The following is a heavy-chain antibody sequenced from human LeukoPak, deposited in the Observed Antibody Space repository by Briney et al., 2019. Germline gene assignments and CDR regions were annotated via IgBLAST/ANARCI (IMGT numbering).Heavy chain of an antibody. CDR1: GFTFRTYE. CDR3: AELGITMIGGV. Sequence: PGGSLRLSCAASGFTFRTYEMIWVRQAPGKGLEWVSYISSSGSTIYYADSVKGRFTISRDNAKNSLYLQMNSLRAEDTAVYYCAELGITMIGGVWGKGTTVTISS. J-gene: IGHJ6*04. D-gene: IGHD3-10*02. V-gene: IGHV3-48*03. CDR2: ISSSGSTI.